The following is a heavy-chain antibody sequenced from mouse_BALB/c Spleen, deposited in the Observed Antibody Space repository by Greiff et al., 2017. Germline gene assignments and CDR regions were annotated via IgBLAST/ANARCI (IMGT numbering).Heavy chain of an antibody. D-gene: IGHD2-4*01. V-gene: IGHV5-6*01. CDR1: GFTFSSYG. Sequence: EVMLVESGGDLVKPGGSLKLSCAASGFTFSSYGMSWVRQTPDKRLEWVATISSGGSYTYYPDSVKGRFTISRDNAKNTLYLQMSSLKSEDTAMYYCARGDYDYDEYYFDYWGQGTTLTVSS. J-gene: IGHJ2*01. CDR2: ISSGGSYT. CDR3: ARGDYDYDEYYFDY.